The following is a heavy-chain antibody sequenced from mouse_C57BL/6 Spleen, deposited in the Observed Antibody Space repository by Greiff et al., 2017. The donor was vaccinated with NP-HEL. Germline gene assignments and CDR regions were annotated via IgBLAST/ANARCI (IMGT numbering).Heavy chain of an antibody. CDR1: GFTFTDYY. CDR3: ASYYDVDYYAMDY. Sequence: EVKLVESGGGLVQPGGSLSLSCAASGFTFTDYYMSWVRQPPGKALEWLGFIRNKANGYTTEYSASVKGRFTISRENSQSILYLQMNALRAEDSATYYCASYYDVDYYAMDYWGQGTSVTVSS. CDR2: IRNKANGYTT. J-gene: IGHJ4*01. V-gene: IGHV7-3*01. D-gene: IGHD2-12*01.